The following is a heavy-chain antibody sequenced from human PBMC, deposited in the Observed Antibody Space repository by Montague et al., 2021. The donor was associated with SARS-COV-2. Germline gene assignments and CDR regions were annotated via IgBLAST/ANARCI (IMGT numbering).Heavy chain of an antibody. V-gene: IGHV3-30*09. Sequence: SLRLSCAASGFIFNNYAMHWVRQAPDKGLEWVAIISYDGSNKYYADSVKGRFAISRDNSKNTLYLQMNSLRAEDTAVYYCVRASLIKARIAVAGTTVYWGQGTLVTISS. CDR2: ISYDGSNK. CDR3: VRASLIKARIAVAGTTVY. D-gene: IGHD6-19*01. J-gene: IGHJ4*02. CDR1: GFIFNNYA.